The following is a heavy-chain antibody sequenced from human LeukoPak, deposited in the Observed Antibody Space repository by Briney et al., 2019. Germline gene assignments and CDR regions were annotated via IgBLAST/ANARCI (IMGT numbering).Heavy chain of an antibody. CDR3: AKDERWELNGDFDY. V-gene: IGHV3-30*02. CDR2: IRYDGSNK. D-gene: IGHD1-26*01. CDR1: GFTFSSYG. J-gene: IGHJ4*02. Sequence: GGSLRLSCAASGFTFSSYGMHWVRQAPGKGLEWVAFIRYDGSNKYYADSVKGRFTISRDNSKNTLYLQMNSLRAEDTAVYYCAKDERWELNGDFDYWGQGTLSPSPQ.